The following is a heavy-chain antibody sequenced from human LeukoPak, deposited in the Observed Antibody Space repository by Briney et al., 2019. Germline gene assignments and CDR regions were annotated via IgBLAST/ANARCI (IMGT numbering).Heavy chain of an antibody. J-gene: IGHJ4*02. CDR1: GGSFSGYY. D-gene: IGHD3-22*01. V-gene: IGHV4-34*01. Sequence: PSETLSLTCAVYGGSFSGYYWGWIRQPPGKGLEWIGSIYYSGSTYYNPSLKSRVTISVDTSKNQFSLKLSSVTAADTAVYYCARGHPDRLAYYYDSSGYYSPYYFDYWGQGTLVTVSS. CDR2: IYYSGST. CDR3: ARGHPDRLAYYYDSSGYYSPYYFDY.